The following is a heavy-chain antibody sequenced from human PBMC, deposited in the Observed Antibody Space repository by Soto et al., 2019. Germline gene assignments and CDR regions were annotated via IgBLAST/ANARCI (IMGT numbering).Heavy chain of an antibody. J-gene: IGHJ4*02. CDR1: GFTFSSYG. V-gene: IGHV3-30*18. D-gene: IGHD3-22*01. CDR3: AKGEWGSSYYRYFDC. CDR2: ISYDGSNK. Sequence: QVQLVESGGGVVQPGRSLRLSCAASGFTFSSYGMHWVRQAPGKGLEWVAVISYDGSNKYYADSVKGRFTISTDNSKNTLYLQMNSLRAEDTAVYYCAKGEWGSSYYRYFDCWGQGTVVTVCS.